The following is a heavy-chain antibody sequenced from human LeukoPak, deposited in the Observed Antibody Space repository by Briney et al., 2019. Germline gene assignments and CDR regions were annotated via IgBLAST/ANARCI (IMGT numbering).Heavy chain of an antibody. CDR3: ARVNWNPTGYYMDV. CDR2: MYYRGST. V-gene: IGHV4-39*07. Sequence: PSETLSLTCTVSGGSISSSSHYWGWIRQPPGTGLEWIGSMYYRGSTYHNPSLKSRVTISVDTSKNQFSLKLSSVTAADTAVYYCARVNWNPTGYYMDVWGKGTTVTVSS. D-gene: IGHD1-1*01. CDR1: GGSISSSSHY. J-gene: IGHJ6*03.